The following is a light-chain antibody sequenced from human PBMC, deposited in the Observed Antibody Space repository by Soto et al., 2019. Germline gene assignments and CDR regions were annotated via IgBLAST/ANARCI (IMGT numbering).Light chain of an antibody. V-gene: IGKV3-11*01. CDR1: QSVSVY. CDR2: DAS. Sequence: EIVVTQSPASLSLSPGERATLSAMARQSVSVYLAWYQQKPGQAPSLLIYDASNRATCIQARFSGSGSATDLTLNISRLEPDDFALYHCQQRRKWPPLFPVGPGPKVDIK. CDR3: QQRRKWPPLFP. J-gene: IGKJ3*01.